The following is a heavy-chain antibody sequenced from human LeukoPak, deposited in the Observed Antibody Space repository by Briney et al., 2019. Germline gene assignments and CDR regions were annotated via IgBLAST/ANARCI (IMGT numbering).Heavy chain of an antibody. CDR2: IRSKAYGGTT. D-gene: IGHD1-26*01. Sequence: GGSLRLSCTASGFTFGDYAISWFRQAPGKGLERVGFIRSKAYGGTTEYAASVKGRFTISRDDSKSIAYLQMNSLKTEDTAVYYCTRVRVDGSGSTGYWGQGTLVTVSS. J-gene: IGHJ4*02. CDR1: GFTFGDYA. V-gene: IGHV3-49*03. CDR3: TRVRVDGSGSTGY.